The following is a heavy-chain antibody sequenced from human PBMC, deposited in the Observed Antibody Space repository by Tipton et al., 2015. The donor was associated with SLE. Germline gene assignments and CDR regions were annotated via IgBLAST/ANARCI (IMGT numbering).Heavy chain of an antibody. D-gene: IGHD6-13*01. CDR1: GGSFNSSPYY. J-gene: IGHJ4*02. V-gene: IGHV4-39*07. Sequence: TLSLTCTVSGGSFNSSPYYWGWIRQPPGKGLEWIGTVYFSGSSYYNPSLEGRVTISVDTSKNQFSLKLTSVTAADTAVYYCARRRAAVPFENWGQGTLVTVSS. CDR2: VYFSGSS. CDR3: ARRRAAVPFEN.